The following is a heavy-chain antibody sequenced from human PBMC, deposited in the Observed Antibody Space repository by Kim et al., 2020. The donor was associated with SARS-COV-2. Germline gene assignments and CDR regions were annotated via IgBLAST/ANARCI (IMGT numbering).Heavy chain of an antibody. V-gene: IGHV4-39*01. CDR2: IYYSGST. D-gene: IGHD2-15*01. CDR1: GGSISSSSYY. J-gene: IGHJ4*02. Sequence: SETLSLTCTVSGGSISSSSYYWGWIRQPPGKGLEWIGSIYYSGSTYYNPSLKSRVTISVDTSKNQFSLKLSSVTAADTAVYYCARHPGVVAATPNFDYWGQGTLVTVSS. CDR3: ARHPGVVAATPNFDY.